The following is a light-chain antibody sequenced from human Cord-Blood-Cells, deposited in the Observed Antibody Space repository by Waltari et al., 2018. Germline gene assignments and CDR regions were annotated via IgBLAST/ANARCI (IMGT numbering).Light chain of an antibody. CDR1: SSNIGNNY. CDR2: ENS. J-gene: IGLJ2*01. Sequence: QSVLTQPPSVSAAPGQKVTISCSGSSSNIGNNYVSWYQQLPGTAPKLLIYENSTRPSGLPDRFSGSKSGTSATLGITGLQTGDEADYYCGTWDSSLSAVVFGGGTKLTVL. V-gene: IGLV1-51*02. CDR3: GTWDSSLSAVV.